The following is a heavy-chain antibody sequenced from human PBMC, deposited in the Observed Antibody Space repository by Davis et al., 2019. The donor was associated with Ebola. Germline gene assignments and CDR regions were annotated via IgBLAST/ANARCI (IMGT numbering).Heavy chain of an antibody. Sequence: AASVKVSCKASGYTFTSYVISWVRQAPGQGLEWMGGIIPIFGTANYAQKFQGRVTITADESTSTAYMELSSLRSEDTAVYYCARFTVLRWFDPWGQGTLVTVSS. J-gene: IGHJ5*02. V-gene: IGHV1-69*13. CDR2: IIPIFGTA. CDR3: ARFTVLRWFDP. CDR1: GYTFTSYV. D-gene: IGHD4-17*01.